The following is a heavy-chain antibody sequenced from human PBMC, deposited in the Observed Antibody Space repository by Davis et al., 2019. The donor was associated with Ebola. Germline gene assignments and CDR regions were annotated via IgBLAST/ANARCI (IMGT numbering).Heavy chain of an antibody. Sequence: ASVKVSCKASGYTFTSYGISWVRQAPGQGLEWMGWISSYNGNTNYAQKLQGRVTMTTDTSTSTAYMELRSLRSDDTAVYYCARDRPLLWFRELSTQPNWFDPWGQGTLVTVSS. CDR1: GYTFTSYG. J-gene: IGHJ5*02. D-gene: IGHD3-10*01. CDR3: ARDRPLLWFRELSTQPNWFDP. V-gene: IGHV1-18*01. CDR2: ISSYNGNT.